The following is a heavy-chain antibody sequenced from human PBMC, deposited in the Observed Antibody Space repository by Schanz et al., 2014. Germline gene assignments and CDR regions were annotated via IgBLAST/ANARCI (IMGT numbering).Heavy chain of an antibody. CDR3: ARYYEGNLSSHRHDAFDV. CDR1: GITFSGYS. D-gene: IGHD3-16*01. V-gene: IGHV3-48*01. J-gene: IGHJ3*01. CDR2: ISGSSSTK. Sequence: EVQLVESGGGLAQPGGSLRLSCAASGITFSGYSMNWVRQAPGKGLEGVSYISGSSSTKYYADSVKGRFTISRDNGKTSLYLKINSMGAEDPAVYFWARYYEGNLSSHRHDAFDVWGQGTVVTVSS.